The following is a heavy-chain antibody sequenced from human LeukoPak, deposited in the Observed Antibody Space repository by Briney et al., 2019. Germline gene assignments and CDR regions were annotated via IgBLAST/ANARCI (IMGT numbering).Heavy chain of an antibody. CDR1: GGSFSGYY. CDR2: INHSGST. D-gene: IGHD6-19*01. Sequence: PSETLSLTCAVYGGSFSGYYWSWIRQPPGKGLEWIGEINHSGSTNYNPSLKSRVTISVDTSKNQFSLKLSSVTAADTAVYYCARGSMGIAVAVWGQGTLVTVSS. CDR3: ARGSMGIAVAV. V-gene: IGHV4-34*01. J-gene: IGHJ4*02.